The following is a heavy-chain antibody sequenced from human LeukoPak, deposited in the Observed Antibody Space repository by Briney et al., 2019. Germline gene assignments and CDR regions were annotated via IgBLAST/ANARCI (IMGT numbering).Heavy chain of an antibody. CDR1: GGTFSSYA. D-gene: IGHD3-22*01. J-gene: IGHJ4*02. V-gene: IGHV1-69*05. CDR2: IIPIFGTA. Sequence: SVQVSCKASGGTFSSYAISWVRQAPGQGLEWMGRIIPIFGTANSAQKFQGRVKITTDAPTSTAYLELSSLRSEDTAVYYCAGDSSGYYFDYWGQGTLVTVSS. CDR3: AGDSSGYYFDY.